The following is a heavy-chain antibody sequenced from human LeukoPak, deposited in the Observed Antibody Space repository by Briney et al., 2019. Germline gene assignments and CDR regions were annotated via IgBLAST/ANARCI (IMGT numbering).Heavy chain of an antibody. D-gene: IGHD3-22*01. J-gene: IGHJ6*03. CDR1: GSTFSSYA. CDR2: IIPIFGTA. V-gene: IGHV1-69*05. CDR3: ARDSGYDSSGGYYYMDV. Sequence: ASVKVSCKASGSTFSSYAISWVRQAPGQGLEWMGGIIPIFGTANYAQKFQGRVTITTDESTSTAYMELSSLRSEDTAVYYCARDSGYDSSGGYYYMDVWGKGTTVTVSS.